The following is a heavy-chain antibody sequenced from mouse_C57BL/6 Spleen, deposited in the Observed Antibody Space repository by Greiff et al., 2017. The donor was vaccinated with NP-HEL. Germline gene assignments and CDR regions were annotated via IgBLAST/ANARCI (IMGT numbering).Heavy chain of an antibody. CDR1: GFSFNTYA. D-gene: IGHD2-1*01. V-gene: IGHV10-1*01. CDR3: VRGCANYPFAY. J-gene: IGHJ3*01. Sequence: GGGLVQPKGSLKLSCAASGFSFNTYAMNWVRQAPGKGLEWVARIRSKSNNYATYYADSVKDRFTISRDDSESLLYLQMNNLKTEDTAMYYCVRGCANYPFAYWGQGTLVTVSA. CDR2: IRSKSNNYAT.